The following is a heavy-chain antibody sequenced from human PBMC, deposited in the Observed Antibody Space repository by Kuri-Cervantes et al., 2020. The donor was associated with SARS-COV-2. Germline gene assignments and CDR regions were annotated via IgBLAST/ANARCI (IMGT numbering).Heavy chain of an antibody. D-gene: IGHD3-10*01. CDR3: AKELLWFGDLHEGYFDY. Sequence: SVKVSCKASGGTFDSYTISWVRQTPGQGLEWMGGIITAFGTANYAQKFQDRVTLIADKSTSTVFMELSRLSSEDTAVYYCAKELLWFGDLHEGYFDYWGQGTLVTVSS. V-gene: IGHV1-69*06. CDR2: IITAFGTA. CDR1: GGTFDSYT. J-gene: IGHJ4*02.